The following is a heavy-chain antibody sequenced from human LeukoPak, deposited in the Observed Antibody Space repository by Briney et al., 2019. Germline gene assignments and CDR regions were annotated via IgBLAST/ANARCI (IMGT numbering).Heavy chain of an antibody. CDR2: ISGSGGST. CDR3: AKDPYYDSSGYFDY. Sequence: GGPLRLSCAASGFTFSNYGMSWVRQAPGKGLEWVSAISGSGGSTYYADSVKGRFTISRDNSKNTLYLQMNSLRAEDTAVYYCAKDPYYDSSGYFDYWGQGTLVTVSS. V-gene: IGHV3-23*01. J-gene: IGHJ4*02. CDR1: GFTFSNYG. D-gene: IGHD3-22*01.